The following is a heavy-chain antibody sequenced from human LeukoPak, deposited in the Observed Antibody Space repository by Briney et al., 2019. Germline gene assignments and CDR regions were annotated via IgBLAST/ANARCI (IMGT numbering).Heavy chain of an antibody. D-gene: IGHD6-13*01. CDR1: GFTFSSYS. J-gene: IGHJ4*02. CDR3: ARVPLAAADHYFDY. V-gene: IGHV3-21*01. CDR2: ISSSSSYI. Sequence: SGGSLRLSCAASGFTFSSYSMNWVRQAPGKGLEWVSSISSSSSYIYYADSVKGRFTISRDNAKNSLYLQMNSLRAEDTAVYYCARVPLAAADHYFDYWGQGTLATVSS.